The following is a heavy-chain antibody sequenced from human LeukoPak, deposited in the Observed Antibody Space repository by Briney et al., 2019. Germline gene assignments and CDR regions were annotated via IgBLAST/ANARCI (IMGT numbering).Heavy chain of an antibody. J-gene: IGHJ4*01. V-gene: IGHV3-30*03. CDR1: TFTSSTFG. CDR3: RAATRYLDYYYDY. D-gene: IGHD3-22*01. Sequence: GRSLRLSCAASTFTSSTFGMHWVRQAPGKGLEWVAVISFDGVDKYYADSVKGRFTISRDNSKDTLYLQMTSLRVEDTAVYYCRAATRYLDYYYDYWGQGTLVTVSS. CDR2: ISFDGVDK.